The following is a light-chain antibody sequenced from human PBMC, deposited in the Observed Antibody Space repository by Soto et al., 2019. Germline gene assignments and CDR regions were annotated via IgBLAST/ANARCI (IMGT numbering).Light chain of an antibody. CDR1: QSVNSD. Sequence: EIVMTQSPDTLSVSPGERATLSCRASQSVNSDLVWYQQKPGQAPRLLIYGASTRATGIPARFSGSGSGTDFTLTISSLQSEDFAVYYCQQYIDWPRTFGQGTKVEIK. CDR2: GAS. J-gene: IGKJ1*01. CDR3: QQYIDWPRT. V-gene: IGKV3-15*01.